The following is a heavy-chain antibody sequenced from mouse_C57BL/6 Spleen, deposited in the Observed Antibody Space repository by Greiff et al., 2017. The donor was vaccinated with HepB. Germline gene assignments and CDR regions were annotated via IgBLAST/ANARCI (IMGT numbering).Heavy chain of an antibody. D-gene: IGHD3-2*02. J-gene: IGHJ1*03. CDR3: ARGTAQAWYFDV. CDR2: IDPSDSET. CDR1: GYTFTSYW. Sequence: QVHVKQPGAELVRPGSSVKLSCKASGYTFTSYWMHWVKQRPIQGLEWIGNIDPSDSETHYNQKFKDKATLTVDKSSSTAYMQLSSLTSEDSAVYYCARGTAQAWYFDVWGTGTAVTVSS. V-gene: IGHV1-52*01.